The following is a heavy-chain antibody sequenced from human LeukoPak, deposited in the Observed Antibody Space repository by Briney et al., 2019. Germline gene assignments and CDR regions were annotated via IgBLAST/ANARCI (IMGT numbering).Heavy chain of an antibody. Sequence: SETLSLTCTVSGSSISSSSYYWGWIRQPPGKGLEWIGSIYYSGSTYYNPSLKSRVTISVDTSKNQFSLKLSSVTAADTAVYYCARLVWRQPHPDYWGQGTLVTVSS. CDR2: IYYSGST. D-gene: IGHD3-3*01. V-gene: IGHV4-39*01. CDR1: GSSISSSSYY. CDR3: ARLVWRQPHPDY. J-gene: IGHJ4*02.